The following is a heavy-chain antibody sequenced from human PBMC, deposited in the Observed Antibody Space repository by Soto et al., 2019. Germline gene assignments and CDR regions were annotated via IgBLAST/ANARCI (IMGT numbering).Heavy chain of an antibody. J-gene: IGHJ4*02. CDR3: AGSPYGDYVTFDY. D-gene: IGHD4-17*01. Sequence: GRPLRLPCAASGFTFRSHAMHWVRQAQGKGLEYVSAISSNGGSTYYANSVKGRFTISRDNSKNTLYLQMGSLRAEDTAVYYCAGSPYGDYVTFDYWGQGTLVTVSS. CDR2: ISSNGGST. V-gene: IGHV3-64*01. CDR1: GFTFRSHA.